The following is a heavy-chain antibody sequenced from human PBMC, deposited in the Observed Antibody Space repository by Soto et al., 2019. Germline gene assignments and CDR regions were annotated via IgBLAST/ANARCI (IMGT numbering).Heavy chain of an antibody. Sequence: SETLSLTCAVYGGSCSGYYWTWIRQPPGKGLEWIGEINHSGSTNYNPSLKSRVTISVDTSKNQFSLKLTSVTAADTAVYYCARDKITGLFDYWGQGTLVTVSS. CDR1: GGSCSGYY. D-gene: IGHD2-8*02. J-gene: IGHJ4*02. CDR2: INHSGST. V-gene: IGHV4-34*01. CDR3: ARDKITGLFDY.